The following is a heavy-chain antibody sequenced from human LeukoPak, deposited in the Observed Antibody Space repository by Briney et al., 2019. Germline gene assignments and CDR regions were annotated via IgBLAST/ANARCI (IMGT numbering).Heavy chain of an antibody. CDR3: AELGITMIGGV. Sequence: PGGSLRLSCAASGFTFSDYSMNWIRQAPGKGLEWVSYISSSGNTIYYADSVKGRFTISRDNAKNSLYLQMNSLRAEDTAVYYCAELGITMIGGVWGKGTTVTISS. V-gene: IGHV3-11*04. D-gene: IGHD3-10*02. CDR2: ISSSGNTI. J-gene: IGHJ6*04. CDR1: GFTFSDYS.